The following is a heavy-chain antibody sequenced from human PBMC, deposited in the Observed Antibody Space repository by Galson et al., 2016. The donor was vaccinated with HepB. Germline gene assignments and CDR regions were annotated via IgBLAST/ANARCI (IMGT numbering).Heavy chain of an antibody. J-gene: IGHJ4*02. Sequence: ETLSLTCTVSGDSISRSYFWGWTRQPPGKGLEWIGNIYYTGSTYYNPSLKSRVTISADTSKNQFSLHLRSVTAADTAVYYCTRERWPADYWGQGTLVAVSS. CDR1: GDSISRSYF. D-gene: IGHD6-13*01. V-gene: IGHV4-39*02. CDR3: TRERWPADY. CDR2: IYYTGST.